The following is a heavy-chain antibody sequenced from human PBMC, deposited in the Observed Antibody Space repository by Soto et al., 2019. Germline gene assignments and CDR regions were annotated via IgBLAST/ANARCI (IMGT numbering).Heavy chain of an antibody. CDR1: GFRFSDYG. CDR3: AKDRRDGEYNSVYDF. D-gene: IGHD4-17*01. Sequence: QVQLAESGGGVVQPGRSLRLSCIGSGFRFSDYGMHWVRQAPGKGLEWVTMMSFDGTHKYSADSVKGRFIISRDNSKNTLYLQMNSLRAEDTAVYYCAKDRRDGEYNSVYDFWGQGTLVTVSS. J-gene: IGHJ4*02. CDR2: MSFDGTHK. V-gene: IGHV3-30*18.